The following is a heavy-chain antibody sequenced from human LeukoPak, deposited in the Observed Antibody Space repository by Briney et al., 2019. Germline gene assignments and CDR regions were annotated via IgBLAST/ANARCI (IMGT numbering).Heavy chain of an antibody. V-gene: IGHV1-2*02. Sequence: GASVKVSCKASGYTFTGYYMHWVRQAPGQGLEWMGWINPYNGDTNYAQKFQGRVTMSADTATSTAYMELRSLRFDDTAIYYCVKDWNILTGRNCFDPWGQGTLVTVSS. J-gene: IGHJ5*02. CDR1: GYTFTGYY. CDR3: VKDWNILTGRNCFDP. CDR2: INPYNGDT. D-gene: IGHD3-9*01.